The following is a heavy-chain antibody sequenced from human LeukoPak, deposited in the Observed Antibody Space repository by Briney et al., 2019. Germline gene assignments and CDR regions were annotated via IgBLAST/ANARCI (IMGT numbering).Heavy chain of an antibody. CDR1: GFTFSSYA. J-gene: IGHJ4*02. D-gene: IGHD5-24*01. Sequence: GGSLRLSCAASGFTFSSYAWHGFGRPPARGLEGVAVISYDGSNKYYADSVKGRFTISRDNSKNTLYLQMNSLRAEDTAVYYCARDSEMGAFDYWGQGTLVTVSS. CDR3: ARDSEMGAFDY. V-gene: IGHV3-30-3*01. CDR2: ISYDGSNK.